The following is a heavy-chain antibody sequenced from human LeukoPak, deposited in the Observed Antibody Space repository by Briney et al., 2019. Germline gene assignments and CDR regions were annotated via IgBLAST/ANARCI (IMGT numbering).Heavy chain of an antibody. CDR1: GFTFSSYA. J-gene: IGHJ4*02. Sequence: GGSLRLSCAASGFTFSSYAMSWVRQAPGKGLEWVSAISGSGGSTYCADSVKGRFTISRDNSKNTLYLQLNSLRAEDTAVYYCAKDWEGTVFDYWGQGTLVTVSS. CDR2: ISGSGGST. CDR3: AKDWEGTVFDY. V-gene: IGHV3-23*01. D-gene: IGHD1-26*01.